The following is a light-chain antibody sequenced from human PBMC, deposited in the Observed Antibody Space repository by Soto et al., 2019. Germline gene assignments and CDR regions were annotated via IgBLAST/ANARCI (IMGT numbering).Light chain of an antibody. CDR2: EVS. CDR1: SRDVDAYDF. V-gene: IGLV2-11*01. CDR3: CSFAGSFYV. J-gene: IGLJ1*01. Sequence: QSVLTQPRSVSGSPGQSVAISCTGTSRDVDAYDFVCWYQHHPAKAPKLIISEVSKRPSGVSHRFSGSKSGNTASLTISGLQAEDEADYLCCSFAGSFYVFGTGTKLTVL.